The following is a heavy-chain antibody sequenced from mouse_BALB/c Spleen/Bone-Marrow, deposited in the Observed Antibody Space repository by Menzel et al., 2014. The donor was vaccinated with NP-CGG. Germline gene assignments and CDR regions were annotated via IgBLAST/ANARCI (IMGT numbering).Heavy chain of an antibody. V-gene: IGHV1-5*01. CDR2: IYPGNSDT. CDR3: TTLARSDFDY. CDR1: GYTFSNYW. Sequence: VQLQQSGTVLARPGAAVKMSCKASGYTFSNYWMHWVKQRPGQGLEWIGTIYPGNSDTTYNQKFKGKAKLTAVTSTSTAYMELSSLTNADSAVYYCTTLARSDFDYWGQGTTLTVSS. D-gene: IGHD3-1*01. J-gene: IGHJ2*01.